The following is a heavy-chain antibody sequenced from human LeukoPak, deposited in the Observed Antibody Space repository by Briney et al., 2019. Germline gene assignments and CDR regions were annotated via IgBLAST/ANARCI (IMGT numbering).Heavy chain of an antibody. J-gene: IGHJ4*02. D-gene: IGHD3-10*01. CDR1: GYTFTSYA. Sequence: GASVKVSCKASGYTFTSYAISWVRQAPGQGLEWMGWISAYYGKTNYAQKLQGRVTMTTDTSTSTAYMELRSLRSADTAVYDCASSPLGSYYDYWGQGTLVTVSS. V-gene: IGHV1-18*01. CDR2: ISAYYGKT. CDR3: ASSPLGSYYDY.